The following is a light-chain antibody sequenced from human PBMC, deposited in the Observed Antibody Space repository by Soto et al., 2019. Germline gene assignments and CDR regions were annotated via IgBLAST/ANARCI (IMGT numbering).Light chain of an antibody. V-gene: IGKV3-20*01. CDR1: QSVSSSY. CDR2: GAS. CDR3: QQYGTSPIT. Sequence: EIVLTQSPGTLSLSPGERATLSCRASQSVSSSYLAWYQQKPGQAPRLLIYGASSRATGIPDRFSGSGSGTDFTIIISRLEPEDFAVYYCQQYGTSPITFGQGTRLEIK. J-gene: IGKJ5*01.